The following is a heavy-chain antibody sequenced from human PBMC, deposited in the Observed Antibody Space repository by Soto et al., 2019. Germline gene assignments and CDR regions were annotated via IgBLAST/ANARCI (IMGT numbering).Heavy chain of an antibody. CDR3: AAHDSGIHPWTT. Sequence: QGQLVQSGAEVKKPGSSVKVSCKASGGTFSSYAISWVRQASGEGLEWMGGFIPIFGTAYYAQMFQGRVTITADEATTTAYMELSSLRSEDTAVYYCAAHDSGIHPWTTWGQRTLVTVSS. J-gene: IGHJ5*02. CDR1: GGTFSSYA. V-gene: IGHV1-69*01. CDR2: FIPIFGTA. D-gene: IGHD1-26*01.